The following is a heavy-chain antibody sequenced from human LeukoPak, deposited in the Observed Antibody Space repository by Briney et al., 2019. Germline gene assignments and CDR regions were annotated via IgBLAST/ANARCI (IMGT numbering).Heavy chain of an antibody. Sequence: MTSETLSLTCTVSGGSISSSSYYWGWIRQPPGKGLEWIGSIYYGGSTYYNPSLTSRVTISVDTSKNQFSLKLSSVTAADTAVYYCARRYCSGGSCPFDYWGQGTLVTVSS. CDR1: GGSISSSSYY. CDR2: IYYGGST. V-gene: IGHV4-39*01. D-gene: IGHD2-15*01. CDR3: ARRYCSGGSCPFDY. J-gene: IGHJ4*02.